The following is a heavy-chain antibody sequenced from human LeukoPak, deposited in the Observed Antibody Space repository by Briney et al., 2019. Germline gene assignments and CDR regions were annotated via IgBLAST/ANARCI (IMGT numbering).Heavy chain of an antibody. J-gene: IGHJ4*02. CDR3: ARQSLAAPFSY. CDR1: GFTFSSYS. CDR2: ISSSSSTI. Sequence: GGSLRLSCAASGFTFSSYSMNWVHQAPGKGLEWVSYISSSSSTIYYADSVKGRFTISRDNAKNSLYLQMNSLRAEDTAVYYCARQSLAAPFSYWGQGTLVTVSS. V-gene: IGHV3-48*01. D-gene: IGHD6-13*01.